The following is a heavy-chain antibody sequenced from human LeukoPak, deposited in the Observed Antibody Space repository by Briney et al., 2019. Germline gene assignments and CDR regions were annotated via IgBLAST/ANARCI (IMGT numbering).Heavy chain of an antibody. CDR3: ARLSQLLPRDWFDP. CDR2: ISAYNGNT. CDR1: GYTFTSYG. V-gene: IGHV1-18*01. D-gene: IGHD2-2*01. Sequence: ASVKVSCKASGYTFTSYGISWVRQAPGQGLEWMGWISAYNGNTNYAQKLQGRVTITTDTSTSTAYMELRSLRSDDTAVYYCARLSQLLPRDWFDPWGQGTLVTVSS. J-gene: IGHJ5*02.